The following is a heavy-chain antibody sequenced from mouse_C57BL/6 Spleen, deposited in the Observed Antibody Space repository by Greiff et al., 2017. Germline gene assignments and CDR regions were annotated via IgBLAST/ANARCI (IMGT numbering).Heavy chain of an antibody. V-gene: IGHV5-16*01. CDR2: INYDGSST. Sequence: VQLQESEGGLVQPGSSMKLSCTASGFTFSDYYMAWVRQVPEKGLEWVANINYDGSSTYYLDSLKSRFIISRDNAENILYQQMSSLKSEDKATDYCASEGDSNYFDDWGQGTTLTVSS. J-gene: IGHJ2*01. CDR3: ASEGDSNYFDD. CDR1: GFTFSDYY.